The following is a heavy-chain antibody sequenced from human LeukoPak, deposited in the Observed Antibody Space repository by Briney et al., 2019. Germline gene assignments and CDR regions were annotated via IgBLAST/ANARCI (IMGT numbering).Heavy chain of an antibody. CDR1: GYTFTSYD. Sequence: ASVKVSCKASGYTFTSYDINWVRQATGPGLGWMGWMNPNSGNTGYAQKFQGRVTMTRNTSISTAYMELSSLRSEDTAVYYCARGVSYYYGSGSYYIGYWGQGTLVTVSS. D-gene: IGHD3-10*01. J-gene: IGHJ4*02. CDR2: MNPNSGNT. CDR3: ARGVSYYYGSGSYYIGY. V-gene: IGHV1-8*01.